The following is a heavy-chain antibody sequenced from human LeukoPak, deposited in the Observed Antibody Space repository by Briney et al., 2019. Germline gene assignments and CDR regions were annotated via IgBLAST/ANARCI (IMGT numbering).Heavy chain of an antibody. Sequence: SETLSLTCTVSGGSFSSGSYYWSWIRQPPGKGLEWIGYIYHSGSTNYNPSLKSRVTISVDTSKNQFSLKLSSVTAADTAVYYCARRPRGLTGFDYWGQGTLVTVSS. CDR3: ARRPRGLTGFDY. J-gene: IGHJ4*02. V-gene: IGHV4-61*01. CDR2: IYHSGST. CDR1: GGSFSSGSYY. D-gene: IGHD3-9*01.